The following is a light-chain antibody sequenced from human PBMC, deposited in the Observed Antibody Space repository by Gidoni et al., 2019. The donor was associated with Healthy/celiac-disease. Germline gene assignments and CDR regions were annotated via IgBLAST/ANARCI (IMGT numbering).Light chain of an antibody. V-gene: IGKV2-30*01. Sequence: DAAMTQPPLSLPVTHGQPDSISCRSSPSLVYSDGNTYFNWFQQRPGQSPRRIIYTVSNRDSGVTDRFSGSGSGTDFTLKISRVEAEDVGVYYCMHLFGGGTKVEIK. J-gene: IGKJ4*01. CDR1: PSLVYSDGNTY. CDR2: TVS. CDR3: MHL.